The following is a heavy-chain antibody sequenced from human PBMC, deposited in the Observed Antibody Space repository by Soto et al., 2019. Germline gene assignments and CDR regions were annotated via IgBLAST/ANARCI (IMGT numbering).Heavy chain of an antibody. CDR1: GYPFTSYH. CDR2: MNPDSGST. J-gene: IGHJ5*02. D-gene: IGHD6-19*01. V-gene: IGHV1-8*01. Sequence: QVQLVQSGAEVKKPGASVKVSCKPSGYPFTSYHVNWVRQAPGQGLGWMGWMNPDSGSTDYALKFPGILTMTRNTSMSTAYLELRSLTSEDTAIYYCARGRFISKGYGSGWYIAHWGQGTQVIVSS. CDR3: ARGRFISKGYGSGWYIAH.